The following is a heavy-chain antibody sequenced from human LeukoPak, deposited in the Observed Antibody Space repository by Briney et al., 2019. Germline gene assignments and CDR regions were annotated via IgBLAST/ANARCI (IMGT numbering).Heavy chain of an antibody. CDR1: GFTFSSYA. CDR3: AKDIVVVPAARKYYYYYGMDV. V-gene: IGHV3-23*01. Sequence: PGGSLRLFCAASGFTFSSYAMSWVRQAPGKGLEWVSAISGSGGSTYYADSVKGRFTISRDNSKNTLYLQMNSLRAEDTAVYYCAKDIVVVPAARKYYYYYGMDVWGQGTTVTVSS. D-gene: IGHD2-2*01. J-gene: IGHJ6*02. CDR2: ISGSGGST.